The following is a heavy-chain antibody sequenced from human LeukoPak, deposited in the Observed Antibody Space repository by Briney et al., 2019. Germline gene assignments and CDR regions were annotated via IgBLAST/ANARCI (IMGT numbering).Heavy chain of an antibody. CDR3: ARSEAVAWSFDL. J-gene: IGHJ2*01. CDR1: GFTFSAYW. D-gene: IGHD6-19*01. V-gene: IGHV3-74*01. CDR2: LNTDGSDT. Sequence: GGSLRLSCAASGFTFSAYWMHWVRQAPGKGLVWVSRLNTDGSDTRYADSVQGRFTISRDNAKNTLYLQMNSLRAEDTAVYYCARSEAVAWSFDLWGRGALVTVSS.